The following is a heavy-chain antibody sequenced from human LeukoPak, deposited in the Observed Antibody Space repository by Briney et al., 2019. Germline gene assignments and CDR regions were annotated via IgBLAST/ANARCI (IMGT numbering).Heavy chain of an antibody. Sequence: SETLSLTCSVSGGSISSGPYFWSWIRQSPGQGLEWIGYIWPSGSTNYNPSLKSRVTMSVDSSKKQFSLKLSSVTAADTAVYYCARLRVGDFWSAFDPWGQGTLVTVSS. D-gene: IGHD3-3*01. CDR3: ARLRVGDFWSAFDP. CDR2: IWPSGST. V-gene: IGHV4-30-2*06. J-gene: IGHJ5*02. CDR1: GGSISSGPYF.